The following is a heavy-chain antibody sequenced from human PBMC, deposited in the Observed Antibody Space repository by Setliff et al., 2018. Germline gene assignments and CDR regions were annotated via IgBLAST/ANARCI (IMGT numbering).Heavy chain of an antibody. Sequence: SETLSLTCTVSGGSISSSSYYWGWIRQPPGKGLEWIGSIYYSGSTYYNPSLKSRVTISVDTSKNQFSLKLSSVTAADTAVYYCARLGSAGFLGDYWGQGTLVTVSS. CDR2: IYYSGST. D-gene: IGHD2-15*01. V-gene: IGHV4-39*07. CDR1: GGSISSSSYY. J-gene: IGHJ4*02. CDR3: ARLGSAGFLGDY.